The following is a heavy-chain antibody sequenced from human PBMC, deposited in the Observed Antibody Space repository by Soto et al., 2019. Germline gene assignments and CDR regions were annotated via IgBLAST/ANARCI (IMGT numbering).Heavy chain of an antibody. J-gene: IGHJ6*02. CDR3: ARLGGYCSTTSCYGFYGMDV. V-gene: IGHV4-39*01. CDR2: FHYSENT. Sequence: QLQLQESGPGLVKPSETLSLTCTVSGGSISSGPYSWGWIRQPPGEGLEWIGTFHYSENTYYNPSLESRVTISVDTSKHQFSLKVTSVTVADTAIYYCARLGGYCSTTSCYGFYGMDVWGQGTTVIVSS. D-gene: IGHD2-2*01. CDR1: GGSISSGPYS.